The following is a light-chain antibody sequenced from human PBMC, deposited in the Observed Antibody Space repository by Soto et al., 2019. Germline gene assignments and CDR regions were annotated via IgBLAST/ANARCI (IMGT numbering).Light chain of an antibody. CDR3: CSYAGSYTLYV. CDR2: DVS. Sequence: QSALTQPASVSGSPGQSIIISCTGTISDVGGYDYVSWYQQHPGKAPKLMIYDVSKRPSGVPDRFSGSKSGNTASLTISGLQAEDEADYYCCSYAGSYTLYVFGTGTKVTVL. J-gene: IGLJ1*01. CDR1: ISDVGGYDY. V-gene: IGLV2-11*01.